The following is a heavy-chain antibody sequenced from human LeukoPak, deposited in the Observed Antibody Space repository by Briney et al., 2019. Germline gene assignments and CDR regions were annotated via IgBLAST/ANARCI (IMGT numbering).Heavy chain of an antibody. D-gene: IGHD2-21*01. J-gene: IGHJ4*02. CDR1: GFTFSSYS. V-gene: IGHV3-21*01. Sequence: PGGSLRLSCAASGFTFSSYSMNWVRQAPGKGLEWVSSISSSSSYIYYVDSVKGRFTISRDNAKNSLYLQMNSLRAEDTAVYYCASLPTYCGGDCTDYWGQGTLVTVSS. CDR2: ISSSSSYI. CDR3: ASLPTYCGGDCTDY.